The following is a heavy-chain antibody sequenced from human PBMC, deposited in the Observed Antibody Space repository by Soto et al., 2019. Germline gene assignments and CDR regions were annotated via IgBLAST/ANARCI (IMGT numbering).Heavy chain of an antibody. CDR2: INSDGSST. CDR1: GFTFSSYW. V-gene: IGHV3-74*01. D-gene: IGHD4-4*01. Sequence: GGSLRLSCAASGFTFSSYWMHWVRQAPGKGLVWVSRINSDGSSTSYADSVKGRFTISRDNAKNTLYLQMNSLRAEDTAVYYCAKRTSMSGNYYFDYWGQGTLVTVSS. J-gene: IGHJ4*02. CDR3: AKRTSMSGNYYFDY.